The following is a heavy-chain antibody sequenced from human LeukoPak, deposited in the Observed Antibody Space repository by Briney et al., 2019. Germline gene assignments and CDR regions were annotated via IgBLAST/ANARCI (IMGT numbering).Heavy chain of an antibody. CDR3: ARDTAPQGYYYYGMDV. Sequence: SETLSLTCTVSGGSINSGGYYWSWIRQHPGKGLEWIGYIYYSGSTYYNPSLKSRVTISVDTSKNQFSLKLSSATAAGTAVYYCARDTAPQGYYYYGMDVWGQGTTVTVSS. CDR2: IYYSGST. CDR1: GGSINSGGYY. J-gene: IGHJ6*02. V-gene: IGHV4-31*03.